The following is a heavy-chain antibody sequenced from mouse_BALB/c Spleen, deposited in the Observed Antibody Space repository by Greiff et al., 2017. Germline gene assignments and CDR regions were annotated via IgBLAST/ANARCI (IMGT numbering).Heavy chain of an antibody. Sequence: EVQRVESGGGLVKPGGSLKLSCAASGFTFSSYAMSWVRQTPEKRLEWVATISSGGSYTYYPDSVKGRFTISRDNAKNTLYLQMSSLRSEDTAMYYCARLGFAYWGQGTLVTVSA. CDR3: ARLGFAY. CDR1: GFTFSSYA. CDR2: ISSGGSYT. J-gene: IGHJ3*01. V-gene: IGHV5-9-3*01.